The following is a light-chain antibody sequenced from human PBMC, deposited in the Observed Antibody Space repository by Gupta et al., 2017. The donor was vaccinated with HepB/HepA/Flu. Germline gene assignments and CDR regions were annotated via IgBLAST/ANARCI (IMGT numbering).Light chain of an antibody. CDR2: LSS. J-gene: IGKJ1*01. CDR1: HDISRY. Sequence: DIQMTQSPSSLSASVGDRVIITCRTTHDISRYLNWYQQRPGQAPKLLIYLSSSLQKGVPSRFSGSGAGTDFTLTISSLQPEDFATYCCQQSYNSPWTFGLGTKVEIK. V-gene: IGKV1-39*01. CDR3: QQSYNSPWT.